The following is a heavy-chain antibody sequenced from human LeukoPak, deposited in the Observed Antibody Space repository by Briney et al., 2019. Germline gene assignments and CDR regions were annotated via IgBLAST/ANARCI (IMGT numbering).Heavy chain of an antibody. CDR3: ARDSYYGSGSYYRYTFDY. J-gene: IGHJ4*02. CDR1: GFSFSTYT. D-gene: IGHD3-10*01. Sequence: GESLRLSCAASGFSFSTYTMNWARQAPGKGLEWVSSISGSGSYIYYSDSVKGRFTISRDNAKNSLSLQMNSLRAEDTAVYYCARDSYYGSGSYYRYTFDYWGQGTLVTASS. CDR2: ISGSGSYI. V-gene: IGHV3-21*04.